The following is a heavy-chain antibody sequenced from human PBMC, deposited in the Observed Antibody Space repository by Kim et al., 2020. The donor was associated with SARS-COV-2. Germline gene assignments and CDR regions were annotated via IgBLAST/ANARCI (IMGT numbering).Heavy chain of an antibody. CDR3: ARVSVRGVLSYFDY. Sequence: GGSLRLSCAASGFTFSSYSMNWVRQAPGKGLEWVSYISSSSSTIYYADSVKGRFTISRDNAKNSLYLQMNSLRDEDTAVYYCARVSVRGVLSYFDYWGQGTLVTVSS. CDR2: ISSSSSTI. J-gene: IGHJ4*02. D-gene: IGHD3-10*01. V-gene: IGHV3-48*02. CDR1: GFTFSSYS.